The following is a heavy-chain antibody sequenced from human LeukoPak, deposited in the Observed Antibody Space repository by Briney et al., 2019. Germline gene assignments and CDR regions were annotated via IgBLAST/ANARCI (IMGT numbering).Heavy chain of an antibody. J-gene: IGHJ4*02. V-gene: IGHV3-30*04. Sequence: PGGSLRLSCAASGFTFSSYAMHWVRQAPGKGLEWVAVISYDGSNKYYADSVKGRFTISRDNSKNTLYLQMNSLRAEDTAVYYCAKDQAGWSDYWGQGTLVTVSS. D-gene: IGHD6-19*01. CDR2: ISYDGSNK. CDR1: GFTFSSYA. CDR3: AKDQAGWSDY.